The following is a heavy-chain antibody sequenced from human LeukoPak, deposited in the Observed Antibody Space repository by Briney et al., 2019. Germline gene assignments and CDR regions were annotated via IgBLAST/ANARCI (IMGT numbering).Heavy chain of an antibody. CDR3: ARAARGSGWPNFDY. D-gene: IGHD6-19*01. Sequence: GASVKVSCKASGYAFTSYGISWARQAPGQGLEWMGWISAYNGNTNYAQKLQGRVTMTTDTSTSTAYMELRSLRSDDTAVYYCARAARGSGWPNFDYWGQGTLVTVSS. CDR1: GYAFTSYG. CDR2: ISAYNGNT. V-gene: IGHV1-18*04. J-gene: IGHJ4*02.